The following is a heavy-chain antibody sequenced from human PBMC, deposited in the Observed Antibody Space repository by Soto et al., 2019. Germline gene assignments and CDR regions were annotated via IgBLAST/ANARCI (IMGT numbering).Heavy chain of an antibody. CDR2: ISSRGSTI. CDR3: ARDFAEDCNYEILGDNRFDP. J-gene: IGHJ5*02. Sequence: VQLVESGGGLVKPGGSLRLSCAASGFTFSDYYMSWIRQAPGKGLEWVSYISSRGSTIYYAGSVKGRFTISRDNAKNSLYLQMDSLRAEDTAVYYCARDFAEDCNYEILGDNRFDPWGQGTLVTVSS. D-gene: IGHD1-7*01. CDR1: GFTFSDYY. V-gene: IGHV3-11*01.